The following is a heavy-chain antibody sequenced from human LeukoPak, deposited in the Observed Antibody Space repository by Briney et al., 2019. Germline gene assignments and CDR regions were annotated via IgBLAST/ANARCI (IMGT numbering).Heavy chain of an antibody. D-gene: IGHD3-22*01. CDR3: ARGYYYDSSASSMGLRY. CDR2: MNPSSGNT. Sequence: ASVKVSCKASGYTFTSYDINWVRQATGQGLEWMGWMNPSSGNTGYAQKFQGRVTITRNTSISTAYMELSSLRSEDTAVYYCARGYYYDSSASSMGLRYWGQGTLVTVSS. V-gene: IGHV1-8*03. CDR1: GYTFTSYD. J-gene: IGHJ4*02.